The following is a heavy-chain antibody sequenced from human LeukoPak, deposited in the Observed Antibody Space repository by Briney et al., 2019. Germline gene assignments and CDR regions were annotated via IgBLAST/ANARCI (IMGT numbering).Heavy chain of an antibody. V-gene: IGHV3-33*01. CDR3: ARDYKYAFDN. CDR1: GFALSSSG. J-gene: IGHJ4*02. CDR2: IWYDGSNK. Sequence: GGSLRLSCAASGFALSSSGMHWVRQAPGKGLEWVAFIWYDGSNKYYADSVKGRFTISRDNSKNTLYLQMNSLRAEDTAVYYCARDYKYAFDNWGQGTLVTVSS. D-gene: IGHD5-24*01.